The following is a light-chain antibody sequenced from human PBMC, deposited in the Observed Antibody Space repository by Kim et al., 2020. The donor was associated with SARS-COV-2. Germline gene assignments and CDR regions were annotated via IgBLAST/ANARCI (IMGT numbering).Light chain of an antibody. J-gene: IGKJ4*01. Sequence: ESPGERATLSCRASQSVSTDLAWYQQKPGQAPRLLIYGVSTRAADIPARFSGSGSGTEFTLTISSLQSEDFAVYYCQQYNNWPLTFGGGTKVDIK. V-gene: IGKV3-15*01. CDR2: GVS. CDR1: QSVSTD. CDR3: QQYNNWPLT.